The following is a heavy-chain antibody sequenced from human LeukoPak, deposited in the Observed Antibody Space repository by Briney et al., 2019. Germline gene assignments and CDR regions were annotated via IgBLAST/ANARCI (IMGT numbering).Heavy chain of an antibody. CDR1: GGSFSGYY. Sequence: KPSETLSLXCAVYGGSFSGYYWSWIRQPPGKELEWIGEINHSGSTNYNPSLKSRVTISVDTSKNQFSLNLSSVTAADTAVYYCARGRTYYDSSGCYYAPAPFDYWGQGTLVTVSS. CDR3: ARGRTYYDSSGCYYAPAPFDY. V-gene: IGHV4-34*01. D-gene: IGHD3-22*01. J-gene: IGHJ4*02. CDR2: INHSGST.